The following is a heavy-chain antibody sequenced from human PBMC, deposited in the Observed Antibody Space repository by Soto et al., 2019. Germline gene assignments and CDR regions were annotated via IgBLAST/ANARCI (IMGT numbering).Heavy chain of an antibody. V-gene: IGHV1-2*02. D-gene: IGHD5-12*01. CDR1: GCTFTDFY. CDR2: IHPNTGAT. J-gene: IGHJ4*02. CDR3: ARRGYGDDIYEDY. Sequence: ASVKVSCKTSGCTFTDFYFHWVRQAPGQGLEWMGCIHPNTGATDDAQNFQGRVILTRDASISTAYMDLRRLTSDDTAVYYCARRGYGDDIYEDYWGQGTLGHGSS.